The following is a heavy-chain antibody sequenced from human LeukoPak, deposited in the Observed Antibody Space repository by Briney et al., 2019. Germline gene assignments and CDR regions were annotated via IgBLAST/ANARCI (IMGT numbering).Heavy chain of an antibody. CDR2: IYHSEST. V-gene: IGHV4-4*02. Sequence: SETLSLTCAVSGGSISSSNWWSWVRQPPGKGLEWIGEIYHSESTNYNPSLKSRVTISVDKSKNQFSLKLTSVTAADTAVYYCARSHDILTGYYVSDYWGQGTLVTVSS. D-gene: IGHD3-9*01. CDR3: ARSHDILTGYYVSDY. CDR1: GGSISSSNW. J-gene: IGHJ4*02.